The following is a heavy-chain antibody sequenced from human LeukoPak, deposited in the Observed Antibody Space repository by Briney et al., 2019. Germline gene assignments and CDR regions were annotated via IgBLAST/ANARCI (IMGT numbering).Heavy chain of an antibody. J-gene: IGHJ6*02. Sequence: GGSLRLYCAASGFTVSSNYMSWVRQAPGKGLEGVSVIYSGGSTYYTDSVKGRFTISRDNSKNPLYLQMNSLRAEDTAVYYRARHDYDSSGYWPSGMDVWGQGTTVTVSS. D-gene: IGHD3-22*01. CDR3: ARHDYDSSGYWPSGMDV. CDR1: GFTVSSNY. V-gene: IGHV3-53*01. CDR2: IYSGGST.